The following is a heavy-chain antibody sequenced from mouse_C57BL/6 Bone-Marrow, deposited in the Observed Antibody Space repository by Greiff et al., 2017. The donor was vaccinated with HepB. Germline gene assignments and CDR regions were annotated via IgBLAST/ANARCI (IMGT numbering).Heavy chain of an antibody. D-gene: IGHD2-1*01. Sequence: QVQLKQPGAELVMPGASVKLSCKASGYTFTSYWMHWVKQRPGQGLEWIGEIDPSDSYTNYNQKFKGKSTLTVDKSSSTAYMQLSSLTSEDSAVYYCARRRYGKPYWYFDVWGTGTTVTVSS. CDR3: ARRRYGKPYWYFDV. CDR2: IDPSDSYT. V-gene: IGHV1-69*01. CDR1: GYTFTSYW. J-gene: IGHJ1*03.